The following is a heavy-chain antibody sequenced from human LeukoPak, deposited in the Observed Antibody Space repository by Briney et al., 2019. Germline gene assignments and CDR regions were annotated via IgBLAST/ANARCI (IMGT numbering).Heavy chain of an antibody. Sequence: PGGSLRLSCAASGFSFSDFCMSWIRQAPGKGLEWVSYISSSGSTIYYADSVKGRFTISRDNAKNSLYLQMNSLRAEDTAVYYCARVAGTPSRRGYYFDYWGQGTLVTVSS. CDR2: ISSSGSTI. D-gene: IGHD1-1*01. CDR1: GFSFSDFC. J-gene: IGHJ4*02. V-gene: IGHV3-11*01. CDR3: ARVAGTPSRRGYYFDY.